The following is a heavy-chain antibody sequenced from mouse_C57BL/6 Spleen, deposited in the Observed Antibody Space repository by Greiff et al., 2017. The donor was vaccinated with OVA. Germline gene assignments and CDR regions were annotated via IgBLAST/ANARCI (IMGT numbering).Heavy chain of an antibody. Sequence: QVQLKESGPGILQPSQTLSLTCSFSGFSLRTSNMGIGWIRQPSGQGLEWLAHIWWNDDKSYNPSLKSRLSISQDTSNIQVFLKSTSVDTADTATYYCAQTPYYYSSSYRRDYWGQGTSVTVSS. CDR1: GFSLRTSNMG. D-gene: IGHD1-1*01. J-gene: IGHJ4*01. CDR2: IWWNDDK. CDR3: AQTPYYYSSSYRRDY. V-gene: IGHV8-5*01.